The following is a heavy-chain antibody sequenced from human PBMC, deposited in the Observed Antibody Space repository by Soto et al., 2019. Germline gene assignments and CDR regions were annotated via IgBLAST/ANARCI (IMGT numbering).Heavy chain of an antibody. Sequence: GGSLILSCAASGFTFSSYSMNWVRQAPGKGLEWVSSISSSSSYIYYADSVKGRFTISRDNAKNSLYLQMDSLRAEDTAVYYCARDWRGSYSSSWYDWFDPWGQGTLVTVSS. CDR2: ISSSSSYI. CDR1: GFTFSSYS. J-gene: IGHJ5*02. CDR3: ARDWRGSYSSSWYDWFDP. V-gene: IGHV3-21*01. D-gene: IGHD6-13*01.